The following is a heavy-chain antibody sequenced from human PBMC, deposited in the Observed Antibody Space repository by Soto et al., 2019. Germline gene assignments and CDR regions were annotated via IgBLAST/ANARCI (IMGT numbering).Heavy chain of an antibody. D-gene: IGHD3-3*01. CDR1: GVTISYGGYS. CDR2: ICHVETS. Sequence: QVRLLESGPGRVKPSVTPFLTCSVSGVTISYGGYSWSWIRQSPGKGLEWLGYICHVETSYYNPSFQSRLSFSIDWTRNQCSLSLNSMTTADKAVFYCARGGGYDTFDFCGQGIQVTVSS. CDR3: ARGGGYDTFDF. J-gene: IGHJ4*02. V-gene: IGHV4-30-2*06.